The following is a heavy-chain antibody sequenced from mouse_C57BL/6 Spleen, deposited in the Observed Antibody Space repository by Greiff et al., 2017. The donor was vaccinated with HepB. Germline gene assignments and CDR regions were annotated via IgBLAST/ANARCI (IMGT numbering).Heavy chain of an antibody. V-gene: IGHV1-52*01. CDR1: GYTFTSYW. CDR3: ARSGTAQAYFDY. D-gene: IGHD3-2*02. CDR2: IDPSDSET. J-gene: IGHJ2*01. Sequence: QVQLQQPGAELVRPGSSVKLSCKASGYTFTSYWMHWVKQRPIQGLEWIGNIDPSDSETHYNQKFKDKATLTVDKSSSTAYMQLSSLTSEDSAVYYCARSGTAQAYFDYWGQGTTLTVSS.